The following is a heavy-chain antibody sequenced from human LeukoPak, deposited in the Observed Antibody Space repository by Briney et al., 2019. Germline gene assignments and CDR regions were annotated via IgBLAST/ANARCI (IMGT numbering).Heavy chain of an antibody. CDR2: ISSSSDAI. CDR1: GFTFGSWR. CDR3: AREWYYGTSPYHAYAFNI. V-gene: IGHV3-48*04. J-gene: IGHJ3*02. Sequence: GGSLRLSCAGYGFTFGSWRMNWVRQAPGKGLEWVSYISSSSDAIYYADSVKGRFTISRDNAKNSLYLQMNSLRADDTAVYYCAREWYYGTSPYHAYAFNIWGQGTMVTVSS. D-gene: IGHD3-22*01.